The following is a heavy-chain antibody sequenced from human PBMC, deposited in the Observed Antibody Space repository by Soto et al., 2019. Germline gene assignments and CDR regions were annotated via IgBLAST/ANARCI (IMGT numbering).Heavy chain of an antibody. J-gene: IGHJ6*02. V-gene: IGHV1-69*06. D-gene: IGHD2-15*01. Sequence: SVKVFCKASGGTFSNYAISCVRQAPGQGLEWMGRIISIFGTANYAQKFQGRVTITADKSTSTAYMELSSVRSEDTAVYYCAIQRLYCSGGNCFSISDYYYYGLDVWGQGTTVTVSS. CDR2: IISIFGTA. CDR3: AIQRLYCSGGNCFSISDYYYYGLDV. CDR1: GGTFSNYA.